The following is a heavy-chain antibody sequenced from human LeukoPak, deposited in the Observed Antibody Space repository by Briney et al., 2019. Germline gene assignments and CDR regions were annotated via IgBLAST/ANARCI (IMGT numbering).Heavy chain of an antibody. CDR3: ARQGIRYFDWLFPEAYYFDY. CDR2: IYYSGST. Sequence: SETLSLTCTVSGGSISSSSYYWGWIRQPPGKGLEWIGSIYYSGSTYYNPPLKSRVTISVDTSKNQFSLKLSSVTAADTAVYYCARQGIRYFDWLFPEAYYFDYWGQGTLVTVSS. V-gene: IGHV4-39*01. J-gene: IGHJ4*02. D-gene: IGHD3-9*01. CDR1: GGSISSSSYY.